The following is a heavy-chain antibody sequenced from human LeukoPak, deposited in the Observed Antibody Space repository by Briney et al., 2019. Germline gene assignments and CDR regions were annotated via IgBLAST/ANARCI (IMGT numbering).Heavy chain of an antibody. J-gene: IGHJ4*02. CDR1: GFTFSSHW. CDR2: IKSDGSSV. D-gene: IGHD1-26*01. V-gene: IGHV3-74*01. Sequence: GGSLRLSCAASGFTFSSHWMHWVRQTPGKGLVWVSRIKSDGSSVDYADSVKGRFTISRDNAKNALYLQMNSLRAEDMAVYYCVRDGVGAPPFDYWGQGALVTVSS. CDR3: VRDGVGAPPFDY.